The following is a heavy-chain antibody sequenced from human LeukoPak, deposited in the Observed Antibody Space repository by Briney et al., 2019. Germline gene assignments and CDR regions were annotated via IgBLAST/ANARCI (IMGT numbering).Heavy chain of an antibody. V-gene: IGHV3-9*01. D-gene: IGHD3-10*01. CDR2: ITWNSHSI. CDR3: ARSVELVRGYFDY. J-gene: IGHJ4*02. CDR1: GFTFDDYD. Sequence: GGSLRLSCAASGFTFDDYDMHWVRQAPGKGLEWVSGITWNSHSIAYADSVKGRFTISRDNAKNSLYLQMNSLRAEDTALYYCARSVELVRGYFDYWGQGTLVTVSS.